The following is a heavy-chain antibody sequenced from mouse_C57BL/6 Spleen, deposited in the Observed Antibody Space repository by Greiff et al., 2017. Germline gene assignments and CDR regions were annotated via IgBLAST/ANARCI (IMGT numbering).Heavy chain of an antibody. Sequence: EVHLVESGGGLVQPKGSLKLSCAASGFRFNTYAMNWVRQAPGKGLEWVARIRSKSNNYATYYADSVKDRFTISRDDSESMLYLQMNNLKTEDTAMYYCVRQGPSMDYWGQGTSVTVSS. CDR2: IRSKSNNYAT. V-gene: IGHV10-1*01. CDR1: GFRFNTYA. D-gene: IGHD3-3*01. J-gene: IGHJ4*01. CDR3: VRQGPSMDY.